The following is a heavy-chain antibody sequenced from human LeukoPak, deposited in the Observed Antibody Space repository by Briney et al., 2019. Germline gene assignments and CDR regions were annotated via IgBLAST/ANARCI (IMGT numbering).Heavy chain of an antibody. J-gene: IGHJ4*02. CDR2: IKQDGSEK. CDR3: ARDRDYDFWSGTVVPYYFDY. Sequence: GGSLRLSCTASGFSFGEYAMSWVRQAPGKGLEWVVNIKQDGSEKYYVDSVKGRFTISRDNAKNSLYLQMNSLRAEDTAVYYCARDRDYDFWSGTVVPYYFDYWGQGTLVTVSS. V-gene: IGHV3-7*01. D-gene: IGHD3-3*01. CDR1: GFSFGEYA.